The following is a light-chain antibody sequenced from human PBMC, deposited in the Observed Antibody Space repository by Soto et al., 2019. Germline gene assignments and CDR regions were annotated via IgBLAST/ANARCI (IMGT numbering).Light chain of an antibody. V-gene: IGKV3-15*01. CDR3: QQFNNWWS. J-gene: IGKJ1*01. CDR1: QSVGRN. CDR2: YIS. Sequence: EVVMTQSPATLSVSPGERATLSCRASQSVGRNVAWFQQKPGQAPRLLIYYISTRATGIPASFSGSGFGTEFTLTISSLQSEDFAVYYCQQFNNWWSFGQGTKVEIK.